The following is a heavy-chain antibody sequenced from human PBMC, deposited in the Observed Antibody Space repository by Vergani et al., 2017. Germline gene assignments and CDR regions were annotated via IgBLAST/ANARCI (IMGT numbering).Heavy chain of an antibody. J-gene: IGHJ6*02. Sequence: QVQLQESGPGLVKPSETLTLTCDVSDSSIMTNPYWGWFRQSPGEGLEWIGCIHHSGDHHYNSSLKGRVSISIVSSSKFSLSLTSVTAADTAIYYCARHRGSGGVFPSSYFYGMYVWGHGTTVTVSS. D-gene: IGHD3-10*01. CDR2: IHHSGDH. V-gene: IGHV4-38-2*01. CDR1: DSSIMTNPY. CDR3: ARHRGSGGVFPSSYFYGMYV.